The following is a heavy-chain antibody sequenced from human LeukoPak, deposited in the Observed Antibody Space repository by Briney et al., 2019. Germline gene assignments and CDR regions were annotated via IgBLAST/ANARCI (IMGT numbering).Heavy chain of an antibody. CDR2: IYYSGSI. CDR1: GGSLSSYY. CDR3: ARETSQKGAHYMDV. D-gene: IGHD3-16*01. Sequence: PSETLSLTCTVSGGSLSSYYWSWIRQPPGKGLEWIGYIYYSGSINYNPSLKSRVTISVDTSKNQFSLKLSSVTAADTAVYYCARETSQKGAHYMDVWGKGTTVTVSS. J-gene: IGHJ6*03. V-gene: IGHV4-59*01.